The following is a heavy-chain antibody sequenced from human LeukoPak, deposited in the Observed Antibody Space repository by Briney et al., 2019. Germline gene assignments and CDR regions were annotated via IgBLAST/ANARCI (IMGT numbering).Heavy chain of an antibody. CDR1: GFTFSSYA. D-gene: IGHD6-19*01. J-gene: IGHJ4*02. Sequence: PGGSLRLSCAASGFTFSSYAMSWVRQAPGKGLEWVSAISGSGGSTYYADSVKGRFTISRDNSKNTLYLQMNSLRAEDTAVYYCARDPSGSGWRGYFASWGQGTLVTVSS. V-gene: IGHV3-23*01. CDR2: ISGSGGST. CDR3: ARDPSGSGWRGYFAS.